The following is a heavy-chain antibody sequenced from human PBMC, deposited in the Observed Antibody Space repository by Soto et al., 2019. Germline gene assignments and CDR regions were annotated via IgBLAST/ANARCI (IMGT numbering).Heavy chain of an antibody. V-gene: IGHV1-18*01. CDR2: LIPYNGDR. CDR3: ARGYGEVNWFDP. Sequence: ASVKVSCKASGYTFTSYGISWVRQAPGQGLEWMGLLIPYNGDRIYAQKFQGRVILTTDTSTSTAYMELRSLRSDDTAVYYCARGYGEVNWFDPWGQGTLVTVSS. D-gene: IGHD4-17*01. J-gene: IGHJ5*02. CDR1: GYTFTSYG.